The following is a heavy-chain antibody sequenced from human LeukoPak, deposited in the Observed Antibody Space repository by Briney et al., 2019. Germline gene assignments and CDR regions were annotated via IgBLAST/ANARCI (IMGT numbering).Heavy chain of an antibody. J-gene: IGHJ4*02. CDR3: ARAGNYYGDYDY. V-gene: IGHV3-23*01. CDR2: ISGSGGST. D-gene: IGHD4-17*01. Sequence: PGGSLRLSCAASGFTFSSYAMCWVRQAPGKGLEWVSTISGSGGSTYYADSVKGRFTISRDNSKNTLYLQMSSLRAEDTAVYYCARAGNYYGDYDYWGQGTLVTVSS. CDR1: GFTFSSYA.